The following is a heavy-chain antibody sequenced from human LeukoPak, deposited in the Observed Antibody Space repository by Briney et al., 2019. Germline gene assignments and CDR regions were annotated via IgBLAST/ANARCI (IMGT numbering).Heavy chain of an antibody. CDR1: GFTFNSYT. D-gene: IGHD2-15*01. CDR2: ISSGSHDI. J-gene: IGHJ4*02. CDR3: ARVSLASPGWYCSGGSCSGSYYDSSGDY. Sequence: PGGSLRLSCAASGFTFNSYTMNWVRQAPGKGLEWVSSISSGSHDINYADSVKGRFTVSRDNAKNSLSLQMNSLRAEDTAVYYCARVSLASPGWYCSGGSCSGSYYDSSGDYWGQGTLVTVSS. V-gene: IGHV3-21*01.